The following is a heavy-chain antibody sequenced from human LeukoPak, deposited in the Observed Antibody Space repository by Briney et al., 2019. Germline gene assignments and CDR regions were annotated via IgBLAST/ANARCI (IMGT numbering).Heavy chain of an antibody. V-gene: IGHV3-48*01. D-gene: IGHD3-3*01. CDR1: GFTFSSYS. CDR3: AKTYDFWSGYYTGSPLGFDY. J-gene: IGHJ4*02. CDR2: ISSSSSTI. Sequence: PGGSLRLSCAPSGFTFSSYSMDWVRQAPVDGLEWVSYISSSSSTIYYAHSVKGRFTISRDNAKNSLYLQMNSLRAEDTAVYYCAKTYDFWSGYYTGSPLGFDYWGQGTLVTVSS.